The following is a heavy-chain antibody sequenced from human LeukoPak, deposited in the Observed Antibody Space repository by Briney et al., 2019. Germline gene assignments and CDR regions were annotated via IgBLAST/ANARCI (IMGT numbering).Heavy chain of an antibody. V-gene: IGHV1-69*04. J-gene: IGHJ3*02. CDR3: ARVGEHDAFDI. Sequence: SVKVSCKASGGTFSSYAISWVRQAPGQGLEWMGRIIPILGIANYAQKFQGRVTMTTDTSTSTAYMELRSLRSDDTAVYYCARVGEHDAFDIWGQGTMVTVSS. CDR2: IIPILGIA. CDR1: GGTFSSYA. D-gene: IGHD1/OR15-1a*01.